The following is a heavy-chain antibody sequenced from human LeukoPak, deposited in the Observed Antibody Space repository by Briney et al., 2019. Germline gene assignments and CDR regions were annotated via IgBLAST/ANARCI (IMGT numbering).Heavy chain of an antibody. V-gene: IGHV1-46*01. D-gene: IGHD3-22*01. Sequence: AASVKVSCKASGYTFTSYYIHWVRQAPGQGLEWMGIINPSGGSTSYAQKFQGRVTMTRDMSTSTVYMELSRLRSDDTAVYYCARQPGRDYYDSSGIEAFDIWGQGTMVTVSS. CDR2: INPSGGST. CDR1: GYTFTSYY. CDR3: ARQPGRDYYDSSGIEAFDI. J-gene: IGHJ3*02.